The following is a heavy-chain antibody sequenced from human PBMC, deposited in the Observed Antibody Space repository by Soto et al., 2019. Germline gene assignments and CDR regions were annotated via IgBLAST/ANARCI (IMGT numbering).Heavy chain of an antibody. CDR3: TTDPNYYDSSANAFDI. V-gene: IGHV3-15*07. Sequence: EVQLVESGGGLVKPGGSLRLSCAASGFTFSNAWMNWVRQAPGKGLEWGGRIKSKTDGGTTDYAAPVKGRFTISRDDSKNTLYLQMNRVKTEDTAVYYCTTDPNYYDSSANAFDIWGQGTMVTVSS. D-gene: IGHD3-22*01. J-gene: IGHJ3*02. CDR2: IKSKTDGGTT. CDR1: GFTFSNAW.